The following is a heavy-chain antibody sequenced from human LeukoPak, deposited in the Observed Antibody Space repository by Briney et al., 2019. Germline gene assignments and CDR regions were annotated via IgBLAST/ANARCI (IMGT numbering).Heavy chain of an antibody. V-gene: IGHV1-18*01. J-gene: IGHJ4*02. D-gene: IGHD3-22*01. CDR1: GYTFTSYG. Sequence: ASVKVSCKASGYTFTSYGISWVRQAPGQGLEWMGWISAYNGNTNYAQKLQGRVTMTTDTSTSTAYMELRSLRSDDTAVYYCARAAALVITKIFDYWGQGTLVTVSS. CDR3: ARAAALVITKIFDY. CDR2: ISAYNGNT.